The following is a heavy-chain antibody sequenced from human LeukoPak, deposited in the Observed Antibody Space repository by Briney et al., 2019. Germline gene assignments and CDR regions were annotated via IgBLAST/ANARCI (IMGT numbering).Heavy chain of an antibody. CDR2: IYYSGST. V-gene: IGHV4-39*01. CDR3: ARHRMYYYDSSGRGVADAFDI. D-gene: IGHD3-22*01. J-gene: IGHJ3*02. CDR1: GGSISSSSYY. Sequence: PSETLSLTCTVSGGSISSSSYYWGWIRQPPGKGLEWIGSIYYSGSTYYNPSLKSRVTISVATSKNQFSLKLSSVTAADTAVYSCARHRMYYYDSSGRGVADAFDIWGQGTMVTVSS.